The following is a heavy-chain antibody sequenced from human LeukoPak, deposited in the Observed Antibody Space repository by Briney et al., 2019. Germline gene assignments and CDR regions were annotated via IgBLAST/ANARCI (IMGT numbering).Heavy chain of an antibody. J-gene: IGHJ4*02. Sequence: GGSLRLSCAASGFTFSDYYMSWIRQAPGKGLEWISYISSSVSTIYYADSVKGRFTISRDNAKNSLYLQMNSLGAEDTAVYYCARDVSYGYGVDYWGQGTLVTVSS. D-gene: IGHD5-18*01. CDR2: ISSSVSTI. CDR3: ARDVSYGYGVDY. V-gene: IGHV3-11*01. CDR1: GFTFSDYY.